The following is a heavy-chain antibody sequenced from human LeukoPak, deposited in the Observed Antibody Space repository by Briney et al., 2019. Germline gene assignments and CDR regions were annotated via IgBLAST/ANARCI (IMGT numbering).Heavy chain of an antibody. CDR1: GASISGHY. J-gene: IGHJ3*02. V-gene: IGHV4-59*11. Sequence: SETLSLTCTVSGASISGHYWSWIRQSPGKGLEWIGYIYYSGSTNYNLSLKSRVTISVDTSKNQFSLKLSSVTAADTAVYYCASFTRETLFDIWGQGTMVTVSS. CDR2: IYYSGST. CDR3: ASFTRETLFDI.